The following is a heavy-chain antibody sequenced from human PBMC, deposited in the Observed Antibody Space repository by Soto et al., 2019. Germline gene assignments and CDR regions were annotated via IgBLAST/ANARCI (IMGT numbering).Heavy chain of an antibody. CDR3: AKDSLYFQH. CDR2: ISGSGGST. Sequence: PGGSLRLSCAASGFTFNSAYMSWVRQAPGKGLEWVSAISGSGGSTYYADSVKGRFTISRDNSKNTLYLQMNSLRAEDTAVYYCAKDSLYFQHWGQGTLVTVSS. J-gene: IGHJ1*01. CDR1: GFTFNSAY. V-gene: IGHV3-23*01.